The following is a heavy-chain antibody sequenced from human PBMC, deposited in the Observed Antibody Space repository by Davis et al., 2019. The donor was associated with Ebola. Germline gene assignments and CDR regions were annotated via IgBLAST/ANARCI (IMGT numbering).Heavy chain of an antibody. V-gene: IGHV4-34*01. D-gene: IGHD2/OR15-2a*01. CDR3: ARGRPFF. Sequence: SETLSLTCAVYGGSFSAYSWTWLRQPPGKGLEWIGEINHSGSTIYNPSLRSRVTMSVDTSKNQFSLKVTSVTAADTAVYYCARGRPFFWGQGTLVTVSS. CDR2: INHSGST. J-gene: IGHJ4*02. CDR1: GGSFSAYS.